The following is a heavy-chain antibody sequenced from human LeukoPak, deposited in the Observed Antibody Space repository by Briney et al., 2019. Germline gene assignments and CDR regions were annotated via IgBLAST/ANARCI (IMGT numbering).Heavy chain of an antibody. CDR1: GGTFSSYA. J-gene: IGHJ6*02. Sequence: SVKVSCKASGGTFSSYAFSWVRQAPGQGLEWMGWIIPILGIANYAQKFQGRVTITADKSTSTAYMELSSLRSEDTAVYYCARGPTLVRGVIMPDSVGGMDVWGQGTTVTVSS. CDR2: IIPILGIA. D-gene: IGHD3-10*01. CDR3: ARGPTLVRGVIMPDSVGGMDV. V-gene: IGHV1-69*10.